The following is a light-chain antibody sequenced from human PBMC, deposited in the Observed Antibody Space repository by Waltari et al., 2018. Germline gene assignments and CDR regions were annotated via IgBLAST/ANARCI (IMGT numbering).Light chain of an antibody. Sequence: DIVMTQTPLPLSVPPGQPAYISCKPTQSLLHSDGKTYLYWDRQKPGQSPQPLPYELSSRFSGVPDRFSGSGSGTDFTLKISRVEAEDVGVYYCMQGIHLPPLTFGPGTKVDIK. CDR3: MQGIHLPPLT. J-gene: IGKJ3*01. CDR2: ELS. CDR1: QSLLHSDGKTY. V-gene: IGKV2-29*03.